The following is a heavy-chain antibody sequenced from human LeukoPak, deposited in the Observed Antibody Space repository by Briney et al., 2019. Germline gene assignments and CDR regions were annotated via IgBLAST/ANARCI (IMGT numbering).Heavy chain of an antibody. CDR2: ISSSSSYI. Sequence: GGSLRLSCAASGFTFSSYSMNWVRQAPGKGLEWVSSISSSSSYIYYADSVKGRFTISRDNAKNSLYLQMNSLRAEDTAVYYCARFLSLGGATDFDYWGQGTLVTVSS. CDR1: GFTFSSYS. D-gene: IGHD1-26*01. V-gene: IGHV3-21*01. J-gene: IGHJ4*02. CDR3: ARFLSLGGATDFDY.